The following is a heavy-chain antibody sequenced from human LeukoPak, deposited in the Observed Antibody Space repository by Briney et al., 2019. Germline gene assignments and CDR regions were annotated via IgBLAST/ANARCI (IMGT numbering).Heavy chain of an antibody. V-gene: IGHV4-39*01. CDR1: GGSISSSSYY. Sequence: SETLSLTCTVSGGSISSSSYYWGWIRQPPGKGLEWIGSIYYSGSTYYNPSLKSRVTISVDTSKNQFSLKLSSVTAADTAVYYCARLEGDYDFWSGYPRGFDPWGQGTLVTVSS. CDR2: IYYSGST. D-gene: IGHD3-3*01. J-gene: IGHJ5*02. CDR3: ARLEGDYDFWSGYPRGFDP.